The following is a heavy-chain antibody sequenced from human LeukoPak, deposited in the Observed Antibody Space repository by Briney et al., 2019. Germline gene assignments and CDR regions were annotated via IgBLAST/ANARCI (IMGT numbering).Heavy chain of an antibody. V-gene: IGHV4-4*02. CDR1: GGSISSSNW. J-gene: IGHJ4*02. D-gene: IGHD6-19*01. CDR3: ASGPYSSGWYDYFDY. CDR2: IYHSGST. Sequence: SGTLSLTCAVSGGSISSSNWWSWVRQPPGKGLEWIGEIYHSGSTNYNPSLKSRVTISVDKSKNQFSLKLSSVTAADTAVYYCASGPYSSGWYDYFDYWGQGTLVTVSS.